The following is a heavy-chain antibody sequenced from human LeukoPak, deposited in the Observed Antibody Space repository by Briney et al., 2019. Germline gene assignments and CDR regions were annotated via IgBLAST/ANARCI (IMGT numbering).Heavy chain of an antibody. J-gene: IGHJ4*02. D-gene: IGHD2-21*02. CDR3: ARDYCGGDCYSSYYFDY. CDR1: GYTFTSYY. CDR2: INPNGGST. Sequence: ASVKVSCTASGYTFTSYYMHWVRQAPGQGLEWMGIINPNGGSTSYAQKFQGRVTMTTDMSTSTAYMELSRLRSEDTAVYYCARDYCGGDCYSSYYFDYWGQGTLVTVSS. V-gene: IGHV1-46*01.